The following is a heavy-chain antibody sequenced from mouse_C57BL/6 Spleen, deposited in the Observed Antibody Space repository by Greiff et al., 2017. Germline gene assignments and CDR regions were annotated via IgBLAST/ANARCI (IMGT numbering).Heavy chain of an antibody. Sequence: QVQLQQPGAELVRPGSSVKLSCKASGYTFTSYWMDWVKQRPGQGLEWIGNIYPSDSETHYNQKFKDKATLTVDKSSSTAYMQLSSLTSEDSAVYCCARGGTGKDSYWGQGTLVTVSA. CDR3: ARGGTGKDSY. D-gene: IGHD4-1*01. CDR1: GYTFTSYW. J-gene: IGHJ3*01. V-gene: IGHV1-61*01. CDR2: IYPSDSET.